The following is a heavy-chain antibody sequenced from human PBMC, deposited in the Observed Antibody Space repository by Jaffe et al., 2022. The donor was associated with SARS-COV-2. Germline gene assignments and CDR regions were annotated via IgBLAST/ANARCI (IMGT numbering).Heavy chain of an antibody. CDR1: GYTFTSYA. D-gene: IGHD6-13*01. CDR2: INAGNGNT. J-gene: IGHJ6*02. Sequence: QVQLVQSGAEVKKPGASVKVSCKASGYTFTSYAMHWVRQAPGQRLEWMGWINAGNGNTKYSQKFQGRVTITRDTSASTAYMELSSLRSEDTAVYYCARGLGSSWYPAAYGMDVWGQGTTVTVSS. V-gene: IGHV1-3*01. CDR3: ARGLGSSWYPAAYGMDV.